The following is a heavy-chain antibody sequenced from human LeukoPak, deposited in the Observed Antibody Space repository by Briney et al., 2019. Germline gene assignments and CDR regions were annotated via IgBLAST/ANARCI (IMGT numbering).Heavy chain of an antibody. J-gene: IGHJ6*02. Sequence: PSETLSLTCTVSGGSISSYYWSWIRQPAGKGLEWLGRIYTSGSTNYNPSLKSRVTMSVDTSKNQFSLKLSSVTAADTAVYYCARDKRRATIFGVVQHGNYYGMDVWGQGTTVTVSS. CDR3: ARDKRRATIFGVVQHGNYYGMDV. D-gene: IGHD3-3*01. CDR2: IYTSGST. V-gene: IGHV4-4*07. CDR1: GGSISSYY.